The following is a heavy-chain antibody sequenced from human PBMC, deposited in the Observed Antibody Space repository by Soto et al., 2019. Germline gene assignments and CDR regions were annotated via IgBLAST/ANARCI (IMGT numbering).Heavy chain of an antibody. CDR2: IYYSGST. J-gene: IGHJ5*02. CDR3: ARERPDGARLDP. CDR1: GGSISSGDYY. V-gene: IGHV4-30-4*01. D-gene: IGHD6-6*01. Sequence: QVQIQESGPGLVKPSQTLSLTCSVSGGSISSGDYYWSWIRQPPGKVLEWIGYIYYSGSTYYNPSLKSRVTISVETSKNQFSLKLISVTAADTAVYYCARERPDGARLDPWGQGTLVTVSS.